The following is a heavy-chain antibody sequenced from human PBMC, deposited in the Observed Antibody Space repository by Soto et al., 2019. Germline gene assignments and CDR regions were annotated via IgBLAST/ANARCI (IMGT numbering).Heavy chain of an antibody. CDR2: ISGSGGST. V-gene: IGHV3-23*01. CDR3: ASDAKITGDKRPFDAFDI. D-gene: IGHD7-27*01. Sequence: GGSLRLSCAASGFTFSSYAMSWVRQAPGKGLEWVSAISGSGGSTYYADSVKGRFTISRDNSKNTLYLQMNSLRAEDTAVYYCASDAKITGDKRPFDAFDIWGQGTMVTVSS. J-gene: IGHJ3*02. CDR1: GFTFSSYA.